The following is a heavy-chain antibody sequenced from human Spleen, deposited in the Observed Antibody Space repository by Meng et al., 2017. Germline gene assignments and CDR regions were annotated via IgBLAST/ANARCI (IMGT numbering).Heavy chain of an antibody. CDR3: AKMVGLAEAGTRFLSELDY. V-gene: IGHV3-23*01. D-gene: IGHD6-13*01. J-gene: IGHJ4*02. CDR2: ISGSGGST. Sequence: GESLKISCAASGFTFSSSAMSWVRQAPGKGLEWVSAISGSGGSTYYADSVKGRFTISRDNSKSTLYLQMNSLRAEDTAVYYCAKMVGLAEAGTRFLSELDYWGQGTLVTVSS. CDR1: GFTFSSSA.